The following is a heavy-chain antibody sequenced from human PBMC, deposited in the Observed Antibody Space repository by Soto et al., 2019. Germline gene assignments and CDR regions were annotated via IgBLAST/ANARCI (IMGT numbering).Heavy chain of an antibody. V-gene: IGHV1-46*01. CDR1: GYTFSSYY. CDR2: INPRGGST. CDR3: ARAAFVVVTATVNWFDP. Sequence: GASVKVSCKASGYTFSSYYIHWVRQAPGQGLEWMAMINPRGGSTNYAQKFQGRVTMTRDTSTSTVYMELSSLRSEDTAVYYCARAAFVVVTATVNWFDPWGQGTLVTVSS. D-gene: IGHD2-21*02. J-gene: IGHJ5*02.